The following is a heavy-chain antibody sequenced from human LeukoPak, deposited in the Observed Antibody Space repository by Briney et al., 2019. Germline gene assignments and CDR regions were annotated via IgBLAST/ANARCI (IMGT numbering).Heavy chain of an antibody. CDR3: ARDRNVLRFLEGFDY. D-gene: IGHD3-3*01. Sequence: SETLSLTCTVSGGSISSSSYYWGWIRQPPGKGLEWLGSIHYSGSTYYNPSLKSRVTISVDTSKNQFSLKLSSVTAADTAVYYCARDRNVLRFLEGFDYWGQGTLVTVSS. CDR2: IHYSGST. CDR1: GGSISSSSYY. V-gene: IGHV4-39*02. J-gene: IGHJ4*02.